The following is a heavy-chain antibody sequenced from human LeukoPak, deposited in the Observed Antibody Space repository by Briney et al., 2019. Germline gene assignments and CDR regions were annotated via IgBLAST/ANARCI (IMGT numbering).Heavy chain of an antibody. Sequence: ASVKVSCKASGYTFTGYYIHWVRQAPGQGLVWMGWMTPKSGATNYAQKFRGRVTMTWETSVSTAYMDLSRLTSDDTAVYYCATYTRSFSWGQGTLVTVSS. D-gene: IGHD3-16*01. V-gene: IGHV1-2*02. CDR1: GYTFTGYY. CDR2: MTPKSGAT. CDR3: ATYTRSFS. J-gene: IGHJ5*02.